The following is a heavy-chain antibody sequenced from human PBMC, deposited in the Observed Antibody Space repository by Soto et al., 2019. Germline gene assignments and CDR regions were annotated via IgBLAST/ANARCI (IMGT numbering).Heavy chain of an antibody. CDR3: ARYTSYYYYYGMDV. CDR1: GGSFSGYY. J-gene: IGHJ6*02. V-gene: IGHV4-34*01. D-gene: IGHD1-1*01. CDR2: INHSGST. Sequence: RLRETLSLTCAVYGGSFSGYYWSWIRQPPGKGLEWIGEINHSGSTNYNPSLKSRVTISVDTSKNQFSLKLSSVTAADTAVYYCARYTSYYYYYGMDVWGQGTTVTVSS.